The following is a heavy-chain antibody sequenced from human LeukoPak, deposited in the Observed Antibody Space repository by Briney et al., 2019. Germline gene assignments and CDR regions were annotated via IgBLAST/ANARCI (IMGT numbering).Heavy chain of an antibody. CDR1: DYSISSGNY. Sequence: SETLSLTCAVPDYSISSGNYWGWIRQPPGKGLEWIGSVYHSGSTHYSPSLKSRVTISVDTSKSQFSLKLRSVTAADTAVYYCARNDSSGYFDYWGQGTLVTVSS. CDR3: ARNDSSGYFDY. V-gene: IGHV4-38-2*01. J-gene: IGHJ4*02. D-gene: IGHD3-22*01. CDR2: VYHSGST.